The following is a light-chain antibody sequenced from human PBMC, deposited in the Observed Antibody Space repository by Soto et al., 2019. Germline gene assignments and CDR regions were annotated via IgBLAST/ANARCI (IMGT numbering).Light chain of an antibody. CDR1: SSNIGSNT. CDR2: SNN. CDR3: ASWDDSLNGYV. V-gene: IGLV1-44*01. J-gene: IGLJ1*01. Sequence: QSVLTQPPSASGTPGQRVTISCSGSSSNIGSNTVNWYQQLPGTAPKLLIYSNNQRPSGVPDRFSGSKSGTLASLAISGLQSEDEADYDCASWDDSLNGYVFGTGTKLTVL.